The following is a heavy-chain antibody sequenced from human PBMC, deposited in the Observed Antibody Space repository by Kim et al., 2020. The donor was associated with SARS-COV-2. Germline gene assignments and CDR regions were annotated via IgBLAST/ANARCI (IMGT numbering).Heavy chain of an antibody. V-gene: IGHV4-39*01. J-gene: IGHJ5*02. Sequence: LKRRVTIAVDTSKNQFSLKLSSVTAADTAVYYCARRYYYGSGSYFDWFDPWGQGTLVTVSS. CDR3: ARRYYYGSGSYFDWFDP. D-gene: IGHD3-10*01.